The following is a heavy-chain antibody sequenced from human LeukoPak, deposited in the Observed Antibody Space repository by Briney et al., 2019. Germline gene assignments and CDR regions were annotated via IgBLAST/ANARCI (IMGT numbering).Heavy chain of an antibody. J-gene: IGHJ4*02. Sequence: SETLSLTCAVYGGSFSGYYWSWIRQPPGKGLEWIGEINHSGSTNYNPSLKSRVTISVDTSKNQFSLKLSSVTAADTAVYYCARGGVGAARTFDYWGQGTLVTVSS. V-gene: IGHV4-34*01. CDR2: INHSGST. CDR3: ARGGVGAARTFDY. CDR1: GGSFSGYY. D-gene: IGHD6-6*01.